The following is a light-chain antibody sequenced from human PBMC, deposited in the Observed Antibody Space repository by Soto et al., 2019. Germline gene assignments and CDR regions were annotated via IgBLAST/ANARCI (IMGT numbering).Light chain of an antibody. V-gene: IGKV3-15*01. Sequence: EVVVTQSPATLSVSPGERATLACRASESVGRHLAWYHQKPGQATKILIYGASTRDTGIPDRVSGSGSGTEFTLTISSLQSEDFAVYYCQQFNSWPRTFGQGTKVDIK. CDR1: ESVGRH. J-gene: IGKJ1*01. CDR2: GAS. CDR3: QQFNSWPRT.